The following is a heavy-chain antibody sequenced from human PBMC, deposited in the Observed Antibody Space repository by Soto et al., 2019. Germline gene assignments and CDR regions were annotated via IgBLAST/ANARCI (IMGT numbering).Heavy chain of an antibody. D-gene: IGHD5-12*01. Sequence: SETLSLTCTVSGGSISSGDYYWSWIRQPPGKGLEWIGYIYYSGSTYYNPSLKSRVTISVDTSKNQFSLKLSSVTAADTAVYYCARRWLQLGYFDYWGQGNRVTVSS. CDR3: ARRWLQLGYFDY. CDR2: IYYSGST. CDR1: GGSISSGDYY. J-gene: IGHJ4*02. V-gene: IGHV4-30-4*01.